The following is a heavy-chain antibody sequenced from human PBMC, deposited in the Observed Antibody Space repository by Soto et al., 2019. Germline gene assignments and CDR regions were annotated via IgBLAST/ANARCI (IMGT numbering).Heavy chain of an antibody. J-gene: IGHJ4*02. CDR2: IYYSGST. D-gene: IGHD3-9*01. CDR1: GGSVSSGSYY. CDR3: ARGYYDILTGYYNHFHY. V-gene: IGHV4-61*01. Sequence: KPSETLSLTCTVSGGSVSSGSYYWSWIRQPPGKGLEWIGYIYYSGSTNYNPSLKSRVTISVDTSKNQFSLKLSSVTAADTAVYYCARGYYDILTGYYNHFHYWGQGTLVTVSS.